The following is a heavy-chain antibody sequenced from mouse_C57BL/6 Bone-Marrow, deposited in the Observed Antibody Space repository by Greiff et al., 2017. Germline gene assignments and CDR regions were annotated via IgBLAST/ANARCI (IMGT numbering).Heavy chain of an antibody. CDR2: ISDGGSYT. J-gene: IGHJ3*01. Sequence: DVHLVESGGGLVKPGGSLKLSCAASGFTFSSYAMSWVRQTPEKRLEWVATISDGGSYTYYPDNVKGRFTISRDNAKNNLYLQMSHLQSEDTAMYYCARDLFYYGFAYWGQGTLVTVSA. V-gene: IGHV5-4*01. CDR3: ARDLFYYGFAY. D-gene: IGHD2-1*01. CDR1: GFTFSSYA.